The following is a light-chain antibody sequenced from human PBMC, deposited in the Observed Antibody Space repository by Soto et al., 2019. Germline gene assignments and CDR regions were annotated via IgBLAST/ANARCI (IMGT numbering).Light chain of an antibody. CDR2: DAS. CDR3: QQYHSYYPWT. J-gene: IGKJ1*01. CDR1: QSISSW. V-gene: IGKV1-5*01. Sequence: DIQVTQSPPTLSASVGDRVTITCRASQSISSWLAWYQRKPGKPPKLLIYDASSLESGAPSRFSGSGSGTDFSLTITSLQPDDSATYYCQQYHSYYPWTFGQGTKVDIK.